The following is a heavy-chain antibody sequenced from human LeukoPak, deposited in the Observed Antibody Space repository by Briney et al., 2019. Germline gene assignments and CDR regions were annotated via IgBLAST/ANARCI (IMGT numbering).Heavy chain of an antibody. CDR1: AFTFSTYA. Sequence: SGGSLRLSCAASAFTFSTYAMSWVRQAPGKGLEWVSSISGSGASTYYADSVKGRFTISRDNSKNTLYLQMNSLRAEDTAVYYCAREPPESYYFDNWGQGTLVTVSS. CDR2: ISGSGAST. CDR3: AREPPESYYFDN. J-gene: IGHJ4*02. V-gene: IGHV3-23*01.